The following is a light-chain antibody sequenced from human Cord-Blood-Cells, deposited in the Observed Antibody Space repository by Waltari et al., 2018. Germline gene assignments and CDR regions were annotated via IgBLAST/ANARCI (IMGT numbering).Light chain of an antibody. V-gene: IGKV1-39*01. Sequence: DIQMTQSPSSLSASVGDRVTITCRASQSISSYLNWYQQKPGKAPKLLIYAASSLQSGVPSRFRGRGSCTDFTLTISSLQPEDFATYYCQQSYSTPPSFFQGTKLEIK. CDR1: QSISSY. CDR2: AAS. J-gene: IGKJ2*03. CDR3: QQSYSTPPS.